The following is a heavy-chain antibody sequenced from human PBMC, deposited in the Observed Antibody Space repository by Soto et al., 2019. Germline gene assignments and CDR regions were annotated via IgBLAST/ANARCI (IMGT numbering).Heavy chain of an antibody. J-gene: IGHJ4*02. D-gene: IGHD3-10*01. CDR3: ARVRWFGELLLFDY. V-gene: IGHV3-7*05. CDR2: IKQDGSEK. CDR1: GFTFSSYW. Sequence: GGSLRLSCAASGFTFSSYWMSWVRQAPGKGLEWVANIKQDGSEKYYVDSVKGRFTISRDNAKNSLYLQMNSLRAEDTAVYYCARVRWFGELLLFDYWGQGTLVTVSS.